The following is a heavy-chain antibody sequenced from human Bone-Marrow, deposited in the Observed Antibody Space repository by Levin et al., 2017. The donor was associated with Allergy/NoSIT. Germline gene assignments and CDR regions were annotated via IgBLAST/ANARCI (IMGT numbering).Heavy chain of an antibody. CDR2: VYYSGSS. J-gene: IGHJ5*02. Sequence: SETLSLTCTVSGDSLTPYYWSWIRQPPGKGLEWIGNVYYSGSSNYSPSLKSRLTISVDTSKNQLFLGLSSVTAADTALYYCARIVWHEGSNWFDPWGQGTLVTVSP. CDR1: GDSLTPYY. V-gene: IGHV4-59*01. CDR3: ARIVWHEGSNWFDP. D-gene: IGHD2-15*01.